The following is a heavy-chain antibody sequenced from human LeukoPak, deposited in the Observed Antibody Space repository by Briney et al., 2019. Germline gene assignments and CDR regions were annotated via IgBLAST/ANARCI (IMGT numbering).Heavy chain of an antibody. CDR1: GYTFTSYA. D-gene: IGHD3-22*01. CDR2: INAGNGNT. V-gene: IGHV1-3*01. Sequence: GASVTVSCKASGYTFTSYAMHWVRQAPGQRLEWMGWINAGNGNTKYSQKFQGRVTITRDTSASAAYMELSSLRSEDTAVYYCARSGYYNDAFDIWGQGTMVTVSS. CDR3: ARSGYYNDAFDI. J-gene: IGHJ3*02.